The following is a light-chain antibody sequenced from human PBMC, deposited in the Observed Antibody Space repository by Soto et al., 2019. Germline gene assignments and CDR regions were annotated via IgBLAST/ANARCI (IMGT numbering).Light chain of an antibody. V-gene: IGKV3-15*01. J-gene: IGKJ2*01. CDR1: QSVGSN. CDR2: GAS. Sequence: EIVMTQSPATLSVSPGERVTLSCRASQSVGSNLAWYQQKPGQAPRLLIYGASTRATGIPARFSGSGSGTEFTLTISSLQSEDFAVYYCQQYNNWPPYTFGQGTELEIK. CDR3: QQYNNWPPYT.